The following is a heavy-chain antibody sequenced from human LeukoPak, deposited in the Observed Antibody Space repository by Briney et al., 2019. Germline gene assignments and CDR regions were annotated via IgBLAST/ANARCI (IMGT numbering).Heavy chain of an antibody. Sequence: GGSLRLSCAASGFTFSSYDVHWVRQATGKGLEWVSAIGTAGDTYYPGSVKGRFTISRENAKNSLYLQMNSLRAGDTAVYYCARAPFGYGVDYWGQGTLVTVSS. D-gene: IGHD5-18*01. V-gene: IGHV3-13*01. CDR2: IGTAGDT. J-gene: IGHJ4*02. CDR3: ARAPFGYGVDY. CDR1: GFTFSSYD.